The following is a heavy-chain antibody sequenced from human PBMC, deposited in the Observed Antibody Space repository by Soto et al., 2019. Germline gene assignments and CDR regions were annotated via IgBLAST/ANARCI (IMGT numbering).Heavy chain of an antibody. CDR3: TRDASRDSSARGWFDP. Sequence: GGSLRLSCAASGFTFRSFTMNWVRQAPGKGLEWVSTISSNSAYIYYTDALRGRFTISRDNAKNSLHLQMNSMRAEDTAVYYCTRDASRDSSARGWFDPWGPGTLVTVSS. D-gene: IGHD6-13*01. J-gene: IGHJ5*02. CDR1: GFTFRSFT. CDR2: ISSNSAYI. V-gene: IGHV3-21*01.